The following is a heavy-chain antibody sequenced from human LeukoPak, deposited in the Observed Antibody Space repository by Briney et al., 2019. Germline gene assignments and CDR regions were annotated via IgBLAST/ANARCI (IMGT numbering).Heavy chain of an antibody. V-gene: IGHV4-39*07. D-gene: IGHD6-13*01. CDR1: GGSISSSSYY. CDR3: ARIGAYSSPPDY. CDR2: IYYSGST. J-gene: IGHJ4*02. Sequence: SETLSLTCTVSGGSISSSSYYWGWIRQPPGKGLEWIGSIYYSGSTYYNPSLKSRVTISVDTSKNQFSLKLSSVTAADTAVYYCARIGAYSSPPDYWGQGTLVTVSS.